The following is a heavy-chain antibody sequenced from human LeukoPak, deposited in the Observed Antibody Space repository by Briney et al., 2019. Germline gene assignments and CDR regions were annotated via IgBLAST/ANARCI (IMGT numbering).Heavy chain of an antibody. Sequence: SETLSLTCAVSAASISNYYWSWIRQAPGKGLEWIGYISTSGSTNYNPSLKSRVSISLDTSKNRSSLNLNFVTAADTAVYYCASPRSGYRYTFDYWGQGALVTVSS. J-gene: IGHJ4*02. CDR3: ASPRSGYRYTFDY. CDR2: ISTSGST. D-gene: IGHD3-22*01. V-gene: IGHV4-4*09. CDR1: AASISNYY.